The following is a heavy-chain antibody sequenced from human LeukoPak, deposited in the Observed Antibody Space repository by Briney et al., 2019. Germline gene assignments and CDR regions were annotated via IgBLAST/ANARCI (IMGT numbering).Heavy chain of an antibody. CDR3: AKSGGYGLIDY. J-gene: IGHJ4*02. CDR1: GASVSGSNYY. V-gene: IGHV4-39*01. D-gene: IGHD1-26*01. Sequence: SETLSLTCAVSGASVSGSNYYWGWIRQPPGKGLEWIGNIYSSGGTYYNASLQSRVTISIDTSKNQFSLRLNSVTAADTATYYCAKSGGYGLIDYWGQGTRVTVSS. CDR2: IYSSGGT.